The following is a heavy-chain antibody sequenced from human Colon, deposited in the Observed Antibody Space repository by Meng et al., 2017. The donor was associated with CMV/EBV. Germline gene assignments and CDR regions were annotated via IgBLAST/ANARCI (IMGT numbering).Heavy chain of an antibody. CDR1: GSTFSRSA. CDR3: ARVGDYPGGYYDY. J-gene: IGHJ4*02. CDR2: ISSDGNIK. V-gene: IGHV3-30-3*01. D-gene: IGHD3-10*01. Sequence: GGSLRLSCAASGSTFSRSAIHWVRQAPGKGLEWVALISSDGNIKHYSDSVKGRFTISRDNSKNMLSLQMDNLRADDTSVYYCARVGDYPGGYYDYWGQGTLVTVSS.